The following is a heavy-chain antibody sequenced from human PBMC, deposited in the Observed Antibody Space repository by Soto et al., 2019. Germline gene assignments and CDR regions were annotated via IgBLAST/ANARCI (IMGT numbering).Heavy chain of an antibody. V-gene: IGHV1-18*01. CDR2: ISAYNGNT. D-gene: IGHD3-3*01. CDR3: ARDVLRFLEWLPPSYYYYGMDV. Sequence: SVKVSCKASGYTFTSYGISWVRQAPGQGLEWMGWISAYNGNTNYAQKLQGRVTMTTDTSTSTAYMELRSLRSDDTAVYYCARDVLRFLEWLPPSYYYYGMDVWGQGTTVTVSS. J-gene: IGHJ6*02. CDR1: GYTFTSYG.